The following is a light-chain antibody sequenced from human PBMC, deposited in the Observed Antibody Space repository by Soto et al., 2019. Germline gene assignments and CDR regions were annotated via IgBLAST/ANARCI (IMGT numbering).Light chain of an antibody. J-gene: IGLJ1*01. CDR3: SSYITSNNLRV. CDR2: EVN. V-gene: IGLV2-8*01. CDR1: NSDFAGYNF. Sequence: QSALTQPTSASGSPGQSVTISCTGTNSDFAGYNFVSWFQQHPGKAPRLIIYEVNERPSGVPHRFSGSKSGNTASLTISGLQGDDEADYYCSSYITSNNLRVFGTGTKLTVL.